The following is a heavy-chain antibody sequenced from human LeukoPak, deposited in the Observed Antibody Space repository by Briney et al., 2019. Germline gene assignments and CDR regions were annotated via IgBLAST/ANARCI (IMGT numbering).Heavy chain of an antibody. Sequence: GGSLRLSCAASGFTLGSYWMHWVRQAPGKGLVWVSRIKSDGDGSGTTYADSVKGRFTISRDNAKNTLDLQMNSLRAEDTAVYYCARDRIGSYYYMDVWGKGTTVTVSS. V-gene: IGHV3-74*01. J-gene: IGHJ6*03. CDR3: ARDRIGSYYYMDV. CDR1: GFTLGSYW. D-gene: IGHD1-26*01. CDR2: IKSDGDGSGT.